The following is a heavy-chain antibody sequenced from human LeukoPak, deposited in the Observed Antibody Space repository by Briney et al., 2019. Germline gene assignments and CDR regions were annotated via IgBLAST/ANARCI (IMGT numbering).Heavy chain of an antibody. Sequence: GESLKISCKGSGYSFTTYWIAWVRQRPGKGLEWMGMIYPGDSDTRFSPSSQGQVTLSVDKSISTAYLQWSSLKASDTAMYYCARIVDLSFDYWGQGTLVTVSS. V-gene: IGHV5-51*01. CDR1: GYSFTTYW. D-gene: IGHD1-26*01. CDR2: IYPGDSDT. CDR3: ARIVDLSFDY. J-gene: IGHJ4*02.